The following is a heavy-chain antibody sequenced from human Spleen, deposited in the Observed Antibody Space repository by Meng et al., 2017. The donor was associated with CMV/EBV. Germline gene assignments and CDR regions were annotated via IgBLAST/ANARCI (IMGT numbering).Heavy chain of an antibody. CDR3: ANEMRGASYAMDV. CDR2: IRYDGINK. Sequence: GESLKISCAASGFTLSGFGMHWVRQAPGKGLEWVAFIRYDGINKYYADSVKGRFTISRDKSKNTLSLQMNSLRAEDTAVYYCANEMRGASYAMDVWGQGTTVTVSS. D-gene: IGHD3-10*01. CDR1: GFTLSGFG. V-gene: IGHV3-30*02. J-gene: IGHJ6*02.